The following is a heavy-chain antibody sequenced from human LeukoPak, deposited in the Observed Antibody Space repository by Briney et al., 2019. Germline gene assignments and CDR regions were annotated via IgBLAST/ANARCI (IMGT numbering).Heavy chain of an antibody. Sequence: SETLSLTCAVYGGSFSGYYWSWIRQPPGKGLEWIGEINHSGSTNYNPSLKSRVTISVDASKNQFSLKLSSVTAADTAVYYCARVCLSTGFQSGYYCYWGQGTLVTVSS. V-gene: IGHV4-34*01. J-gene: IGHJ4*02. D-gene: IGHD3-22*01. CDR1: GGSFSGYY. CDR2: INHSGST. CDR3: ARVCLSTGFQSGYYCY.